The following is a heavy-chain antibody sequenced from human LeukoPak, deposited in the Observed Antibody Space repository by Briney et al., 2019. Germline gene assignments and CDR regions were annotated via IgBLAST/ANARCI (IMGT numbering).Heavy chain of an antibody. D-gene: IGHD4-23*01. CDR2: ISYDGSNK. CDR1: GFTFSSYA. Sequence: GGSLRLSCAASGFTFSSYAMHWVRQAPGKGLEWVAVISYDGSNKYYADSVKGRFTISRDNSKNTLYLQMNSLRAEDTAVYYCARETPGYGGNSGDAFDIWGQGTMVTVSS. J-gene: IGHJ3*02. V-gene: IGHV3-30-3*01. CDR3: ARETPGYGGNSGDAFDI.